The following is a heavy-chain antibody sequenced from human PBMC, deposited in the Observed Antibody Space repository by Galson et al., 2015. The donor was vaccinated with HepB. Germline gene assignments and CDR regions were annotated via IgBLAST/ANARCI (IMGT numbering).Heavy chain of an antibody. CDR3: AYGFDV. CDR2: TYYRSKWYY. CDR1: GDSVSANSAA. J-gene: IGHJ6*02. V-gene: IGHV6-1*01. Sequence: AISGDSVSANSAAWNWIRQSPSSGFEWLGRTYYRSKWYYDYAESVKGRININPDTSRNQFSLQLNSVTPEDTAVYYCAYGFDVWGPGTTVTVSS.